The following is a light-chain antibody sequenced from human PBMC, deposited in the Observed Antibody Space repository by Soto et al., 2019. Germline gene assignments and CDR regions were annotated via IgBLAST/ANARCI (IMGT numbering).Light chain of an antibody. Sequence: DIQMTQSPSTLSASVGDRVTITCRASQSISSWLAWYQQKPGKAPKLLIYKASSLESGVPSRFSGSGSGTEFTHTISSLQPDDFATYYCQQYNSYSHTFGQGTKLEIK. CDR2: KAS. V-gene: IGKV1-5*03. CDR3: QQYNSYSHT. CDR1: QSISSW. J-gene: IGKJ2*01.